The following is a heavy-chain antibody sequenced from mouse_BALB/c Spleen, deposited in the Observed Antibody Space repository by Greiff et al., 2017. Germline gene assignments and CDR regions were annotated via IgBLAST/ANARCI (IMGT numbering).Heavy chain of an antibody. CDR2: ISSGGST. J-gene: IGHJ4*01. V-gene: IGHV5-6-5*01. D-gene: IGHD1-1*01. CDR3: ARGNYGSKDYAMDY. CDR1: GFTFSSYA. Sequence: DVMLVESGGGLVKPGGSLKLSCAASGFTFSSYAMSWVRQTPEKRLEWVASISSGGSTYYPDSVKGRFTISRDNARNILYLQMSSLRSEDTAMYYCARGNYGSKDYAMDYWGQGTSVTVSS.